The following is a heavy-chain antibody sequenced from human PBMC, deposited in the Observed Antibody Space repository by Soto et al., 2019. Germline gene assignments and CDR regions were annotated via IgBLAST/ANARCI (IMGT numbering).Heavy chain of an antibody. CDR1: GGSISSGGYY. J-gene: IGHJ4*02. CDR3: ASVKRGYSYEHFDY. CDR2: IYYSGST. V-gene: IGHV4-31*03. Sequence: SETLSLTCTVSGGSISSGGYYWSWIRQHPGKGLEWIGYIYYSGSTYYNPSLKSRVTISVDTSKNQFSLKLSSVTAADTAVYYCASVKRGYSYEHFDYRGQRTLVTGSS. D-gene: IGHD5-18*01.